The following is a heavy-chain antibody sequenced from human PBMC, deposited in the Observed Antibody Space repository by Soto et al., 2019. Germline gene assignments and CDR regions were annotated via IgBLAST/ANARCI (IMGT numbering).Heavy chain of an antibody. CDR2: IIPIFGTA. V-gene: IGHV1-69*13. J-gene: IGHJ4*02. CDR1: GGTFSSYA. D-gene: IGHD3-3*01. Sequence: GASVKVSCKASGGTFSSYAISWVRQAPGQGLEWMGGIIPIFGTANYAQKFQGRVTITADESTSTAYMELSSLRSEDTAVYYCASARGNDFWSGYRHGPFDYWGQGTLVTVSS. CDR3: ASARGNDFWSGYRHGPFDY.